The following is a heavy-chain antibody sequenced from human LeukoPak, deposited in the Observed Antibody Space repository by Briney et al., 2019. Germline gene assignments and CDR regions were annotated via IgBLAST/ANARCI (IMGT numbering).Heavy chain of an antibody. CDR3: AREREDDYVWGSYRSDY. D-gene: IGHD3-16*02. CDR1: GVTFSSYA. V-gene: IGHV1-69*04. J-gene: IGHJ4*02. CDR2: IIPTLGIA. Sequence: SVKVSCKASGVTFSSYAISWVRQAPGQGLEWMGRIIPTLGIANYAQKFQGRVTITADKSTSTAYMELSSLRSEDTAVYYCAREREDDYVWGSYRSDYWGRGTLVTVSS.